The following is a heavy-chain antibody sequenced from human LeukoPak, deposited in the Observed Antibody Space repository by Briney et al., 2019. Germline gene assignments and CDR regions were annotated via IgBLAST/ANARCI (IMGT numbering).Heavy chain of an antibody. Sequence: SETLPLNCTVSGGPISSGSYYWSWIRQPAGKGLEWIGRIYTSGSTNYNPSLKSRVTISVDTSKNQFSLKLSSVTAADTAVYYCARVSSIVVVPAAIDLWGRGTLVTVSS. D-gene: IGHD2-2*01. J-gene: IGHJ2*01. CDR1: GGPISSGSYY. CDR3: ARVSSIVVVPAAIDL. V-gene: IGHV4-61*02. CDR2: IYTSGST.